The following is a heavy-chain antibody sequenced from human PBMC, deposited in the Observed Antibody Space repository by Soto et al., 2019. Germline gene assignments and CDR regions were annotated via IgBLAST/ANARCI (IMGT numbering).Heavy chain of an antibody. J-gene: IGHJ4*02. CDR2: ISYDGSDK. CDR3: GASQYFSDY. D-gene: IGHD1-26*01. V-gene: IGHV3-30*03. CDR1: GFTFSSYG. Sequence: QVQLVESGGGVVQPGRSLRLSCAASGFTFSSYGMHWVRQAPGKGLEWVALISYDGSDKYYADSVKGRFTISRDNSKNTLYLQMNRLRVEDTAVYYCGASQYFSDYWGQGTLVTVYS.